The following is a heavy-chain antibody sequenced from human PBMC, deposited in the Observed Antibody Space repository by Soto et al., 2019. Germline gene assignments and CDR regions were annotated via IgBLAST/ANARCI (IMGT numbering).Heavy chain of an antibody. D-gene: IGHD6-6*01. CDR3: ARRYGSCFDY. V-gene: IGHV1-46*01. CDR1: GHSITSHY. J-gene: IGHJ4*02. Sequence: ASVKVSCKASGHSITSHYMHWVRQAPGQGLEWMGTIDPTGGRTNYAQKFQGRGTMTRDTSKNQFSLKLSSVTAADTAVYYCARRYGSCFDYWGQGSLVTVS. CDR2: IDPTGGRT.